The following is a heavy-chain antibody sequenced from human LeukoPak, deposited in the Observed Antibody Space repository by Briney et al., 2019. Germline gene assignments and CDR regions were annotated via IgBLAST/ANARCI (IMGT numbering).Heavy chain of an antibody. D-gene: IGHD6-19*01. CDR3: ARTQTYSSGWDYFDY. CDR1: GGSFSGYY. Sequence: SETLSLTCAVYGGSFSGYYWSWIRQPPGKGLEWIGEINHSGSTNYNPSLKSRVTISVDTSKNQFSLKLSSVTAADTAVYYCARTQTYSSGWDYFDYWGQGTLVTVSS. CDR2: INHSGST. V-gene: IGHV4-34*01. J-gene: IGHJ4*02.